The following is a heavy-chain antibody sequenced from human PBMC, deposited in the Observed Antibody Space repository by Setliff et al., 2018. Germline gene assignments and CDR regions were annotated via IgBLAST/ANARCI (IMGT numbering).Heavy chain of an antibody. V-gene: IGHV3-7*01. J-gene: IGHJ6*02. CDR3: ARRLPYFGMDV. CDR1: GLSYINDW. Sequence: SLRLSCTASGLSYINDWVSWVRQAPGKGLEWLASINPHGSEKYYADSVKGRFTISRDFATNSLHLQMTSLSAEDTAVYYCARRLPYFGMDVWGQGTTVTVSS. CDR2: INPHGSEK. D-gene: IGHD2-15*01.